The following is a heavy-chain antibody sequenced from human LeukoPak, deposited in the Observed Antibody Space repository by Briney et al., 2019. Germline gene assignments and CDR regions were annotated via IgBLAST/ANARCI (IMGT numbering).Heavy chain of an antibody. D-gene: IGHD2-21*02. CDR2: ISGSNGNT. J-gene: IGHJ4*02. Sequence: ASVKVSCKASGYTFTSYGISWVRQAPGQGLEWMGWISGSNGNTNYAQKLQGRVTMTTDTSTSTAYMELNSLRAEDTAVYYCARDRAYCGGDCYPGYFDYWGQGTLVTVSS. CDR3: ARDRAYCGGDCYPGYFDY. V-gene: IGHV1-18*01. CDR1: GYTFTSYG.